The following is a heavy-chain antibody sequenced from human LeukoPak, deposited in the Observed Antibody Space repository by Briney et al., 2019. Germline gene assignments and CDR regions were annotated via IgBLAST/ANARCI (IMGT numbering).Heavy chain of an antibody. CDR2: INPKSGGT. V-gene: IGHV1-2*02. D-gene: IGHD3-22*01. CDR3: ARVDDRGHYYDSSGPRKLFDY. J-gene: IGHJ4*02. Sequence: ASVKVSCKVSGYTLTELSMHWVRQAPGQGLEWMGWINPKSGGTNYAQKFQGRVTMTRDTSIITAYMELSRLRSDDTAVYYCARVDDRGHYYDSSGPRKLFDYWGQGTLVTVSS. CDR1: GYTLTELS.